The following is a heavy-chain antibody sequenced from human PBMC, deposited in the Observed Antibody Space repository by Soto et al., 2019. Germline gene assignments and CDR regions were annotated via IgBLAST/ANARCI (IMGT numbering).Heavy chain of an antibody. D-gene: IGHD6-13*01. V-gene: IGHV3-33*08. CDR1: GFTFTRYS. Sequence: PVGSLRLSCVAPGFTFTRYSMHWVRQAPGKGLEWVAVIWYDGSNKYYADSVKGRFTISRDNSKNTLYLQMNSLRAEDTAVYYCARAGYSSSWSPEPYGMDVWGQGTTVTVSS. J-gene: IGHJ6*02. CDR3: ARAGYSSSWSPEPYGMDV. CDR2: IWYDGSNK.